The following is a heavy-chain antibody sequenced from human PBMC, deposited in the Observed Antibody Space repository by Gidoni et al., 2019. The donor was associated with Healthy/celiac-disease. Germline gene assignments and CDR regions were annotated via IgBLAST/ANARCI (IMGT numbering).Heavy chain of an antibody. V-gene: IGHV3-33*01. CDR3: ARDGSYGSGFDY. Sequence: QVQLVESGGGVVQPGRSLRLSCAASGFTFSSYGMHWVRQAPGKGLEWVAVIWYDGSNKYYADSVKGRVTISRDNSKNTLYLQMNSLRAEDTAVYYCARDGSYGSGFDYWGQGTLVTVSS. D-gene: IGHD5-18*01. J-gene: IGHJ4*02. CDR1: GFTFSSYG. CDR2: IWYDGSNK.